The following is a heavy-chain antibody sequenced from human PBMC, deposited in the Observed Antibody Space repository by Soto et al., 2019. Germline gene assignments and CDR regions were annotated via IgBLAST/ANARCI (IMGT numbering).Heavy chain of an antibody. D-gene: IGHD2-2*01. CDR3: ARGSHNPAAMAYYYYYGMDV. CDR1: GYTFTSYG. Sequence: SVKVSCKASGYTFTSYGISWVRQAPGQGLEWVGWISAYNGNTNYAQKLQGRVTMTTDTSTSTAYMELRSLRSDDTAVYYGARGSHNPAAMAYYYYYGMDVWGQGNTVTVSS. CDR2: ISAYNGNT. V-gene: IGHV1-18*04. J-gene: IGHJ6*01.